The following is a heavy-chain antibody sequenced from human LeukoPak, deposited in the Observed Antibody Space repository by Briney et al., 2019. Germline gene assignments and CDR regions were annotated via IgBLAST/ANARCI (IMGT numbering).Heavy chain of an antibody. V-gene: IGHV1-69*13. J-gene: IGHJ3*02. CDR1: GGTFSSYA. D-gene: IGHD2-2*01. Sequence: GASVKVSCKASGGTFSSYAISWVRQAPGQGLEWMGGIIPIFGTANYAQKFQGRVTITADESTSTAYMELSSLRSEDTAVYYCAREDQLPDYDAFDIWGQGTMVTVSS. CDR3: AREDQLPDYDAFDI. CDR2: IIPIFGTA.